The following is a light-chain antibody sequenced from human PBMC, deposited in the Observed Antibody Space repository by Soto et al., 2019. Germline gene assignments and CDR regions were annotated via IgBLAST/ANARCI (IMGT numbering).Light chain of an antibody. CDR1: QGISNY. Sequence: IQMNQSPSAMSASVGDRVTITCRASQGISNYLAWFQQKPGKVPKGLIYAASNLQSGVPSRFSVSGSGTEFSLTISRLKTEDFATYDSLQQNSYTRTFSQGTKVDIK. J-gene: IGKJ1*01. CDR2: AAS. V-gene: IGKV1-17*03. CDR3: LQQNSYTRT.